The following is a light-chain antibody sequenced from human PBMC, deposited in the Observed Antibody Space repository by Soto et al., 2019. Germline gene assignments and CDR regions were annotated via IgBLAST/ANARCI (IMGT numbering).Light chain of an antibody. CDR2: LNSDGSH. Sequence: QLVLTQSPSASASLGASVKLTCTLSSGHSSYAIAWHQQQPEKGPRYLMKLNSDGSHSKGDEIPYRFSGTSSGAERNLTISSLQSEAEADYYCQTWGTGLLVFGGGTKLTVL. V-gene: IGLV4-69*01. CDR1: SGHSSYA. J-gene: IGLJ3*02. CDR3: QTWGTGLLV.